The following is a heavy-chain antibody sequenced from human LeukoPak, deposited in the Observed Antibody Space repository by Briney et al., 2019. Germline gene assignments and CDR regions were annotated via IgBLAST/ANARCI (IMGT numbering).Heavy chain of an antibody. CDR3: ARAGNGEHDY. Sequence: SETLSLTCAVYGGSFSGYYWSWIRQPPGKGLEWIGEINHSGSTNYNPSLKSRVTISVDTSKNQFSLKLSSATVADTAVYYCARAGNGEHDYWGQGTLVTVSS. CDR2: INHSGST. J-gene: IGHJ4*02. V-gene: IGHV4-34*01. D-gene: IGHD1-14*01. CDR1: GGSFSGYY.